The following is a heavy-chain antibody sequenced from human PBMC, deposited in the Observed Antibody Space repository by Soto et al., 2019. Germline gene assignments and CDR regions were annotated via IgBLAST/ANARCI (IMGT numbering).Heavy chain of an antibody. CDR2: IGQDGEEK. D-gene: IGHD2-21*01. CDR3: ARDFARSSNWFDP. CDR1: GFTFSSYW. V-gene: IGHV3-7*05. Sequence: GGSLRLSCEAFGFTFSSYWMTWVRQAPGQGLEWVANIGQDGEEKYFLDSVRGRFIISRDNAKNSLYLQMNSLRAEDTAFYFCARDFARSSNWFDPWGQGTLVTVSS. J-gene: IGHJ5*02.